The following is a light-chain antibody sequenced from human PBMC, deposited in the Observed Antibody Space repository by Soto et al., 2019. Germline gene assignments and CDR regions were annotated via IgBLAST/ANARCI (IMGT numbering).Light chain of an antibody. CDR3: QQYNSYEGT. CDR2: DAS. Sequence: DIQMTQSPSTLSASVGDRVTITCRASQSISSWLAWYQQKPGKAPKLLIYDASSLESGVPSRFSGSGSGTEFTLTISSLQPDDFATDYCQQYNSYEGTVGQGTKVEIK. V-gene: IGKV1-5*01. CDR1: QSISSW. J-gene: IGKJ1*01.